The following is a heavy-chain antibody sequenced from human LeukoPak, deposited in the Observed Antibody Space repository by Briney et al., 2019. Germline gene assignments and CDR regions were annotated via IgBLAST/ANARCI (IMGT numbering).Heavy chain of an antibody. Sequence: GGSLRLSCAASGFTFSSYSMNWVRQAPGKGLEWVSSISSSSSYIYYADSVKGRFTTSRDNAKNSLYLQMNSLRAEDTAVYYCARGEVVVVAATPDYWGQGTLVTVSS. D-gene: IGHD2-15*01. CDR1: GFTFSSYS. CDR2: ISSSSSYI. J-gene: IGHJ4*02. V-gene: IGHV3-21*01. CDR3: ARGEVVVVAATPDY.